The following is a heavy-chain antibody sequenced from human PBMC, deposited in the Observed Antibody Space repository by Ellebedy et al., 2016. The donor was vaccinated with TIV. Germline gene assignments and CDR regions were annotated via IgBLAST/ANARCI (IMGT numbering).Heavy chain of an antibody. V-gene: IGHV4-31*03. D-gene: IGHD5-18*01. CDR1: GGSISSGGYY. Sequence: SETLSLXXTVSGGSISSGGYYWSWIRQHPGKSLEWIGYIYYSGSTYYNPSLKSRVTISVDTSKNQFSLKLSSVTAADTAVYYCASPDPYSYGHDAFDIWGQGTMVTVSS. J-gene: IGHJ3*02. CDR3: ASPDPYSYGHDAFDI. CDR2: IYYSGST.